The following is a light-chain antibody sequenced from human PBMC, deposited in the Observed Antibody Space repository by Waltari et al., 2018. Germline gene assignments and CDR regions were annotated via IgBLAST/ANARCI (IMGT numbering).Light chain of an antibody. V-gene: IGLV2-14*01. CDR3: SSYITSSTL. CDR1: SSDVGYNY. J-gene: IGLJ2*01. CDR2: DVS. Sequence: QSALTQPASVSGSPGQSITISCTGTSSDVGYNYVSWYQQFPGKAPKLVIYDVSHRPSGVSNRFSGSKSGNTASLTISGLQADDETDYLCSSYITSSTLFGGGTKLTGL.